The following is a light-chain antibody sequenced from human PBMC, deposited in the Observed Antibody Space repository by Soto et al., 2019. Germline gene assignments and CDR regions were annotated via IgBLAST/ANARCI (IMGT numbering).Light chain of an antibody. Sequence: QSVLTQPPSASGTPGQRVTISCSGSSSNIGSSAVNWYQHLPGTAPKLLIYTTNQRPSGVPDRFSGSKSATSASLAISGLQSEDEADYYCASWDDDLSAVIFGGGTKLTVL. CDR3: ASWDDDLSAVI. CDR2: TTN. J-gene: IGLJ2*01. CDR1: SSNIGSSA. V-gene: IGLV1-44*01.